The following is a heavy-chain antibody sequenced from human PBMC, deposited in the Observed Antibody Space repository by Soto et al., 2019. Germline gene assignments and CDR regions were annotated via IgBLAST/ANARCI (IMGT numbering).Heavy chain of an antibody. Sequence: GGSLRLSCAASGFTFSNAWMSWVRQAPGKGLEWVGRIKSKTDGGTTDYAAPVKGRFTISRDDSKNTLYLQMNSLKTEDTAVYYCTTPAARLYYYYYMDVWGKGTTVTVSS. CDR1: GFTFSNAW. CDR2: IKSKTDGGTT. CDR3: TTPAARLYYYYYMDV. J-gene: IGHJ6*03. D-gene: IGHD6-6*01. V-gene: IGHV3-15*01.